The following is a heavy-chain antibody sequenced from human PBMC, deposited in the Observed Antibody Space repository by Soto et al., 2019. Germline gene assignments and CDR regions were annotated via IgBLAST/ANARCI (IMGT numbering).Heavy chain of an antibody. CDR3: ARDRGYCSSTSCRTYRYYYYGMDV. CDR2: INAGNGNT. CDR1: GYTFTSYA. J-gene: IGHJ6*02. D-gene: IGHD2-2*01. Sequence: AASVKVSCKASGYTFTSYAMHWVRQAPGQRLEWMGWINAGNGNTKYSQKFQGRVTITRDTSASTAYMELSSLRSEDTAVYYCARDRGYCSSTSCRTYRYYYYGMDVWGQGTTVTVSS. V-gene: IGHV1-3*01.